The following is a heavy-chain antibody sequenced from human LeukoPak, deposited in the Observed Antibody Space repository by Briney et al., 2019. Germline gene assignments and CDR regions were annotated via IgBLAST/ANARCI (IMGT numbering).Heavy chain of an antibody. D-gene: IGHD1-26*01. CDR2: ITGSGAGT. V-gene: IGHV3-23*01. CDR3: AQGRSGSYYAFDY. CDR1: GFTSINYA. J-gene: IGHJ4*02. Sequence: PGGSLRLSCTASGFTSINYAMSWVRQPPGKGLEWISGITGSGAGTYYADSVKDRFTISRDNSKNTLYLQMNSLRAEDTALYYCAQGRSGSYYAFDYWGQGTLVTVSS.